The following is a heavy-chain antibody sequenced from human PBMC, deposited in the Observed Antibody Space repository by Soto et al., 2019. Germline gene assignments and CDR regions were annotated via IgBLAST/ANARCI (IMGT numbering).Heavy chain of an antibody. CDR3: ARYSGRYSYNWFDP. J-gene: IGHJ5*02. V-gene: IGHV4-38-2*01. CDR2: IYHSGST. D-gene: IGHD1-26*01. CDR1: DYSIIRGYY. Sequence: SETLSITCAVSDYSIIRGYYWGWIRQPPGKGLEWIGSIYHSGSTYYNPSLKSRVTISVDTSKNQFSLKLSSVTAADTAVYYCARYSGRYSYNWFDPWGQGTLVTVSS.